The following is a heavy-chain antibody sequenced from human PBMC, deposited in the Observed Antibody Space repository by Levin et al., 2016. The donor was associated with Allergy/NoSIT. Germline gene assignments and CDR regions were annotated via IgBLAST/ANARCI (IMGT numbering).Heavy chain of an antibody. V-gene: IGHV1-2*02. D-gene: IGHD4-17*01. J-gene: IGHJ6*02. CDR2: INPNNGGT. CDR3: ARADGDYMLYYYYGMDV. Sequence: ASVKVSCKASGYTFTGHYIHWVRQAPGQGLEWMGWINPNNGGTHYAQKFQGRVTMTRDTSISTAYMELSRLRSDDTAVYYCARADGDYMLYYYYGMDVWGQGTTVTVSS. CDR1: GYTFTGHY.